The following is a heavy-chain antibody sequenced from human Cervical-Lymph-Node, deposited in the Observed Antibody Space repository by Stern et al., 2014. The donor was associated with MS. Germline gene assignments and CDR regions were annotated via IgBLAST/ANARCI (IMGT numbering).Heavy chain of an antibody. D-gene: IGHD6-6*01. Sequence: VQLGQSGAEVKKPAEPLKISCQGSGYSFSTYWIGWVRQLPGKGLEWMGVIYPSDGETKYSPSFQGQVTISSDKSINSAYLQWSSLKASDPAIYYCVRRGSSGYFDFWGQGTLVTVSS. CDR1: GYSFSTYW. CDR2: IYPSDGET. J-gene: IGHJ4*02. CDR3: VRRGSSGYFDF. V-gene: IGHV5-51*01.